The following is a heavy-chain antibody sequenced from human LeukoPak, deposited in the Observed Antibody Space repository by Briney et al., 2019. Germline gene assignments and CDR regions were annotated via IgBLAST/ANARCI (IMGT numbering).Heavy chain of an antibody. CDR1: GGSISSSSYY. D-gene: IGHD6-19*01. J-gene: IGHJ5*02. CDR3: ARPLDSGPNWFDP. V-gene: IGHV4-39*01. Sequence: SETLSLTCTVSGGSISSSSYYWGWIRQPPGKRLEWIGSIYYSGSTYYNPSLKSRVTISVDTSKNQFSLKLSSVTAADTAVYYCARPLDSGPNWFDPWGQGTLVTVSS. CDR2: IYYSGST.